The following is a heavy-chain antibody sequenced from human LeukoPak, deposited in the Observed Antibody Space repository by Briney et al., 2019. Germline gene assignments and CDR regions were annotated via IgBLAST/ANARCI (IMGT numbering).Heavy chain of an antibody. V-gene: IGHV3-21*06. J-gene: IGHJ4*02. D-gene: IGHD3-10*01. CDR2: ISSSSSYI. CDR1: GFTFDDYG. CDR3: ARDKWFGETDY. Sequence: GGSLRLSCAASGFTFDDYGMSWVRQAPGKGLEWVSSISSSSSYIYYADSVKGRFTISRDNAKNSLYLQMNSLRAEDTAVYYCARDKWFGETDYWGQGTLVTVSS.